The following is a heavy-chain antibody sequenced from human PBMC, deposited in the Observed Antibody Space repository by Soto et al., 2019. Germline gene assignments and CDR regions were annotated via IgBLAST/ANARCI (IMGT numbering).Heavy chain of an antibody. J-gene: IGHJ6*03. Sequence: GGSLRLSCAASGFTVSSNYMSWVRQAPGKGLEWVSVIYSGGSTYYADSVKGRFTISRDNSKNTLYLQMNSLRAEDTAVYYCARDQSIAARPGMGYYYMDVWGKGTTVTVSS. D-gene: IGHD6-6*01. V-gene: IGHV3-66*01. CDR1: GFTVSSNY. CDR2: IYSGGST. CDR3: ARDQSIAARPGMGYYYMDV.